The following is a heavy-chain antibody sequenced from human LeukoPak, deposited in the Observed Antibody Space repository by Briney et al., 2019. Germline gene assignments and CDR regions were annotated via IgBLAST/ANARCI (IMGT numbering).Heavy chain of an antibody. D-gene: IGHD3-16*01. CDR1: GGSISSYY. CDR3: ARLRPRGDDAFDI. J-gene: IGHJ3*02. Sequence: SETLSLTCTVSGGSISSYYWSWIRQPPGKGLEWIGYIYYSGSTNYNPSLKSRVTISVDTSKNQFSLKLSSVTAADTAVYYCARLRPRGDDAFDIWGQGTMVTVSS. V-gene: IGHV4-59*08. CDR2: IYYSGST.